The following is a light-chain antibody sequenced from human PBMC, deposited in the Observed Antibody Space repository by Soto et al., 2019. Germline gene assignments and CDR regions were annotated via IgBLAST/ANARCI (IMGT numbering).Light chain of an antibody. CDR1: QSISSW. Sequence: DIQMTQSPSTLSAAVGDRVTISCRASQSISSWLAWYQQKPGKAPNLLIYGASNRATGIPARFSGSGSGTDFTLTISSLEPEDFAVYYCQQRSNWPRITFGQGTRLEIK. CDR3: QQRSNWPRIT. V-gene: IGKV1-5*01. CDR2: GAS. J-gene: IGKJ5*01.